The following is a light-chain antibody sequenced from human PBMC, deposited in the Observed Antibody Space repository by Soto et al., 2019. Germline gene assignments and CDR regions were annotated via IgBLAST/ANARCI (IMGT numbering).Light chain of an antibody. J-gene: IGKJ5*01. CDR1: QSVSSY. Sequence: EIVLTQSPATLSLSTGERATLSCRASQSVSSYLAWYQQKPGQAPRLLIYDASNRATGIPARFSGSGSGTDFTLTISSLEPEDFAVDYCQQRSNWPTFGQGTRLEIK. V-gene: IGKV3-11*01. CDR3: QQRSNWPT. CDR2: DAS.